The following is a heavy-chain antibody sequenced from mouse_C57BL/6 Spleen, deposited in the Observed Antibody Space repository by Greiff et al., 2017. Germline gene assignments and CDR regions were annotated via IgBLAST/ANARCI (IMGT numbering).Heavy chain of an antibody. J-gene: IGHJ2*01. V-gene: IGHV1-55*01. CDR3: ARTRYDYYDY. CDR2: IYPGSGST. CDR1: GYTFTSYW. Sequence: QVQLLQPGAGLVKPGASVKISCTASGYTFTSYWITWVRQRPGQGLEWIGDIYPGSGSTYYNEKFKSKATMTVDTSSSTPYMQLISLTAEDSAVYYCARTRYDYYDYWGKGTTLTVSS. D-gene: IGHD2-3*01.